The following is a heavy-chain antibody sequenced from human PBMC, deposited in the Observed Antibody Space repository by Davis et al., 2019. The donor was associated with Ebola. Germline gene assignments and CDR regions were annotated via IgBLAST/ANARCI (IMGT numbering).Heavy chain of an antibody. J-gene: IGHJ1*01. D-gene: IGHD2/OR15-2a*01. Sequence: MPSETLSLTCLASGDSITSKRYDWAWIRQSPGRGREVLGHKFYSGTVNSIPSLKSRIKISVDTSRNQFSLELTSVTAADTAIYYCATYYSNFDYFGTWGQGIPVTVSS. V-gene: IGHV4-39*01. CDR3: ATYYSNFDYFGT. CDR2: KFYSGTV. CDR1: GDSITSKRYD.